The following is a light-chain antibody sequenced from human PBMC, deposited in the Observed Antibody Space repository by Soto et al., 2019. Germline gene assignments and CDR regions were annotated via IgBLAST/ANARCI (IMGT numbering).Light chain of an antibody. Sequence: EIVMTQSPATLSVSPGERATLSCRASQSISSDLAWYQQKPGQAPRLLIYGASTRTTDIPARISGSGSGTDFTLTISSLQSEDFAVYYCQQYNKWPPQYTFGQGTKLEIK. V-gene: IGKV3-15*01. J-gene: IGKJ2*01. CDR3: QQYNKWPPQYT. CDR2: GAS. CDR1: QSISSD.